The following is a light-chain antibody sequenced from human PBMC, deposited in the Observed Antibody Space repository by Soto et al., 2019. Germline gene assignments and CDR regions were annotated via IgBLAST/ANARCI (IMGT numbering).Light chain of an antibody. CDR1: QSVDRN. CDR2: GVS. Sequence: EKVMTQSPVTLSVSPGESATLSCRASQSVDRNVAWYQQKPGQAPRLLIYGVSTRATGIPARFSGSGSGTEFTLTISILQSEDFGVYYCQQYNNWPPITFGQGTRLEIK. J-gene: IGKJ5*01. V-gene: IGKV3-15*01. CDR3: QQYNNWPPIT.